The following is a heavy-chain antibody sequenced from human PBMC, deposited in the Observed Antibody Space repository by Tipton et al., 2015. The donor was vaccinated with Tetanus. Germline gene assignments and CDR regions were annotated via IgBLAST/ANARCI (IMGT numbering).Heavy chain of an antibody. J-gene: IGHJ6*01. D-gene: IGHD3-16*01. CDR3: ARDRGDYIFQGMDV. CDR1: GYTFTGYY. Sequence: QLVQSRAEVKKPGASVKVSCKASGYTFTGYYIYWVRQAPGQGLEWMGWIDPNSGGTVYAQKFQGRVTMTSDTSISTAYMEVSSLRPGDPAVYYCARDRGDYIFQGMDVWGPGTTV. V-gene: IGHV1-2*02. CDR2: IDPNSGGT.